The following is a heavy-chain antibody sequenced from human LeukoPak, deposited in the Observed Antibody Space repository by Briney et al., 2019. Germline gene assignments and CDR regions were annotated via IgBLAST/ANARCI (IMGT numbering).Heavy chain of an antibody. Sequence: NPGGSLRLSCAASGFTFSTYHMNWVRQAPGKGLEWVSSIGTSNYMYYAGSLKGRFTISRDNAKNSLFLQMNSLRADDTAVYYCARLGGSFSDYWGQGILVTVSS. CDR1: GFTFSTYH. J-gene: IGHJ4*02. CDR2: IGTSNYM. D-gene: IGHD1-26*01. CDR3: ARLGGSFSDY. V-gene: IGHV3-21*01.